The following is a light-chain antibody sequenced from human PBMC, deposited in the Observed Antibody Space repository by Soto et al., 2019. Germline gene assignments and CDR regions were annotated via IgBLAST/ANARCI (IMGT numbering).Light chain of an antibody. V-gene: IGLV2-14*01. CDR1: SSNIGAYNY. Sequence: QSVLTQPPSVSAAPGQKVTISCSGSSSNIGAYNYVSWYQQYPGKAPKVIIFEVCKRPSGVSNRFSGSKSGDTASLTISGLQAEDEADYYCSSYRSSTTIDFGTGTKVTVL. CDR2: EVC. CDR3: SSYRSSTTID. J-gene: IGLJ1*01.